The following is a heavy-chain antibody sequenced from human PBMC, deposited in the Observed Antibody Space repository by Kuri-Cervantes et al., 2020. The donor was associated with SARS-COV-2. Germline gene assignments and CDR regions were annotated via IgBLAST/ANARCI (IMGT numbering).Heavy chain of an antibody. Sequence: GGSLRLSCTASGFTFGDYAMSWVRQAPGKGLEWVGFIRSKAYGGTTEYAASVKGRFTISRDDSKSIAYLQMNSLKTEDTAVYYCTRDIYYALLGYYYGMDVWGQGTTVTVSS. CDR3: TRDIYYALLGYYYGMDV. CDR1: GFTFGDYA. CDR2: IRSKAYGGTT. V-gene: IGHV3-49*04. D-gene: IGHD3-10*01. J-gene: IGHJ6*02.